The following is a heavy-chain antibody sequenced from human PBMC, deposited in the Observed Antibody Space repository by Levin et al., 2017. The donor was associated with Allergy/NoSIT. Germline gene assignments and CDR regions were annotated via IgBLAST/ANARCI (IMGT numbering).Heavy chain of an antibody. CDR1: GFTFSSYA. V-gene: IGHV3-30-3*01. J-gene: IGHJ6*02. CDR3: ARGLAGDYYGMDV. D-gene: IGHD6-13*01. CDR2: ISYDGSNK. Sequence: RGESLKISCAASGFTFSSYAMHWVRQAPGKGLEWVAVISYDGSNKYYADSVKGRFTISRDNSKNTLYLQMNSLRAEDTAVYYCARGLAGDYYGMDVWGQGTTVTVSS.